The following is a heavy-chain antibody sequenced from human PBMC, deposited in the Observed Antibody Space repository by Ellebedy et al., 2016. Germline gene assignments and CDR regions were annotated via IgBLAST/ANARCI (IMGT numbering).Heavy chain of an antibody. CDR2: IYHSGST. V-gene: IGHV4-4*02. CDR3: ARGPGAAAMFWNY. CDR1: GGSISSSNW. Sequence: SETLSLTCAVSGGSISSSNWWSWVRQPPGKGLEWIGEIYHSGSTNYNPSLKSRVTISVDKSKNKFSLKLSSVTAADTAVYYCARGPGAAAMFWNYWGQGTLVTVSS. D-gene: IGHD2-2*01. J-gene: IGHJ4*02.